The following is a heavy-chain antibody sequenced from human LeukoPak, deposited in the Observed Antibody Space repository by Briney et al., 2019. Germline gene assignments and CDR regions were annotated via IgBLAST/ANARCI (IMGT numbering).Heavy chain of an antibody. CDR1: GFTFSSYA. CDR3: AKHNLGVATRTAYGFDI. D-gene: IGHD5-12*01. J-gene: IGHJ3*02. CDR2: FYAGGDT. V-gene: IGHV3-53*01. Sequence: GRSLRLSCAASGFTFSSYAMHWVRQAPGKGLEWVSVFYAGGDTYYADSVKGRFTISRDNSKNTLYLQMNSLKAEDTAVYYCAKHNLGVATRTAYGFDIWGQGTMVTVSS.